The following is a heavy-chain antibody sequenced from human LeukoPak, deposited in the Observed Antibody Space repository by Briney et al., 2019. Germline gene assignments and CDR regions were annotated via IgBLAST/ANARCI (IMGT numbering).Heavy chain of an antibody. Sequence: GGSLRLSCAASGFTFSSYEMNWVRQAPGKGLEWVAAISYDGSNKNYADSVKGRFTISRDNAKNSLYLQMNSLRAEDTAVYYCARDVDLDYWGQGTLVTVSS. J-gene: IGHJ4*02. CDR3: ARDVDLDY. D-gene: IGHD5-12*01. CDR1: GFTFSSYE. V-gene: IGHV3-30*04. CDR2: ISYDGSNK.